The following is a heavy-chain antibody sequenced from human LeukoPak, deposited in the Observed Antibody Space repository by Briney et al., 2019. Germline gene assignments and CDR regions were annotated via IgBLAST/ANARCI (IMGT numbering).Heavy chain of an antibody. J-gene: IGHJ4*02. CDR1: GGTFSSYD. CDR3: ARGWLAETTVVTPYNY. Sequence: ASVKVSCKASGGTFSSYDISWVRQAPGQGLEWMGGITPIFGTAKYAQKFRGRVTITAVESMSTAYMELSSLRSEDTAVYYCARGWLAETTVVTPYNYWGQGTLVTVSS. V-gene: IGHV1-69*13. D-gene: IGHD4-23*01. CDR2: ITPIFGTA.